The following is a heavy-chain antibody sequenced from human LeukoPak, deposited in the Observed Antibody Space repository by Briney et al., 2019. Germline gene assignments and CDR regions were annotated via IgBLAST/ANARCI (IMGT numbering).Heavy chain of an antibody. J-gene: IGHJ4*02. V-gene: IGHV1-18*01. D-gene: IGHD6-19*01. CDR3: ARVGSPDSENSGWKLFFDY. CDR1: GYRFSNYG. CDR2: ISAYNGDT. Sequence: ASVKVSCKASGYRFSNYGITWVRQAPGQVLECMGWISAYNGDTNYAQNFQGRLTMTTDTSTNTAYMELRSLRSDDTAVYYCARVGSPDSENSGWKLFFDYWGQGTLVTVSS.